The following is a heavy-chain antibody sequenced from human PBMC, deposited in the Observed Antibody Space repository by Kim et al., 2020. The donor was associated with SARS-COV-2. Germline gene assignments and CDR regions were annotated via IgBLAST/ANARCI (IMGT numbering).Heavy chain of an antibody. CDR3: ARHFPLGYCSGGSCSSNWFDP. CDR1: GYSFTSYW. Sequence: GESLKISCKGSGYSFTSYWIGWVRQMPGKGLEWMGIIYPGDSDTRYSPSFQGQVTISADKSISTAYLQWSSLKASDTAMYYCARHFPLGYCSGGSCSSNWFDPWGQGTLVTVSS. D-gene: IGHD2-15*01. J-gene: IGHJ5*02. V-gene: IGHV5-51*01. CDR2: IYPGDSDT.